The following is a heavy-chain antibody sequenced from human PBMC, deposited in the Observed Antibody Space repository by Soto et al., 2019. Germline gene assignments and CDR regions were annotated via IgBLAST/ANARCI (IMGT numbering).Heavy chain of an antibody. CDR2: ISSNGGST. J-gene: IGHJ4*02. CDR3: VKGRDTAMVLGFFDC. D-gene: IGHD5-18*01. Sequence: HPGGSLRLSCSASGFTFSSYAMHWVRQAPGKGLEYVSAISSNGGSTYYADSVKGRFTISRDNSKNTLYLQMSSLRAEDTAVYYCVKGRDTAMVLGFFDCWGQGTLVTVSS. V-gene: IGHV3-64D*08. CDR1: GFTFSSYA.